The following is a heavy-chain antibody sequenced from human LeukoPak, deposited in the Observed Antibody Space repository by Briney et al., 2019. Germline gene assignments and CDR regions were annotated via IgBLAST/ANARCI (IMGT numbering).Heavy chain of an antibody. CDR1: GFTFSNYG. J-gene: IGHJ4*02. V-gene: IGHV3-30*02. D-gene: IGHD3-10*01. CDR3: ARAGGYYYGSGSYYEDLYDY. CDR2: IRYDGSNK. Sequence: RGGSLRLSCAASGFTFSNYGMHWVRQAPGKGLEWVAFIRYDGSNKYYADSVKGRFTISRDNAKNTLYLQMNSLRAEDTAVYYCARAGGYYYGSGSYYEDLYDYWGQGTLVTVSS.